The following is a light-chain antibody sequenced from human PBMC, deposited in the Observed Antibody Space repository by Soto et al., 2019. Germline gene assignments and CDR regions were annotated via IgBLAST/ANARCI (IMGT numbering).Light chain of an antibody. CDR1: QSVSSSY. V-gene: IGKV3-20*01. CDR2: GAS. CDR3: QQHCT. Sequence: EIVLTQSPGTLSLSPGERATLSCRASQSVSSSYLAWYQQKPGQAPRLLIYGASSRATGIPDRFSGSGSGTDFTLTISRLEAEDFSVYYCQQHCTFGPGTKVDIK. J-gene: IGKJ3*01.